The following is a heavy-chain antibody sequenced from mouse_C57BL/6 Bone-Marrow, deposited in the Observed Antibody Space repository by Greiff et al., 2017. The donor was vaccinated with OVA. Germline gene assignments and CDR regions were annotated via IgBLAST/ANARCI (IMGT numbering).Heavy chain of an antibody. V-gene: IGHV7-3*01. Sequence: EVHLVESGGGLVQPGGSLSLSCAASGFTFTDYYMSWVRQPPGKALEWLGFIRNKANGYTTVYSASVKGRFTISRDNSQSSLYLQMNALRAEDSATYYCARYETPDSRDWFAYWGQGTLVTVSA. CDR2: IRNKANGYTT. D-gene: IGHD1-1*01. CDR3: ARYETPDSRDWFAY. CDR1: GFTFTDYY. J-gene: IGHJ3*01.